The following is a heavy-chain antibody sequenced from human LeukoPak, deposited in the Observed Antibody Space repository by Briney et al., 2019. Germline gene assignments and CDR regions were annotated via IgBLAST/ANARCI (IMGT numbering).Heavy chain of an antibody. D-gene: IGHD3-10*01. CDR3: AKGLWFGEPFQH. CDR2: ISYDGSNK. V-gene: IGHV3-30*18. CDR1: GFTFSNYG. Sequence: GGSLRLSCAASGFTFSNYGMHWVRQAPGKGLEWEAVISYDGSNKYYADSVKGRFTIPRDNSKNTLYLQMNSLRAEDTAVYYCAKGLWFGEPFQHWGQGTLVTVSS. J-gene: IGHJ1*01.